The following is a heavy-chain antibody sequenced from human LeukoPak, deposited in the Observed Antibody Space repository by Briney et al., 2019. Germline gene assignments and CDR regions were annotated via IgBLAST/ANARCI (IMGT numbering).Heavy chain of an antibody. CDR2: IIPIFGTA. V-gene: IGHV1-69*01. D-gene: IGHD3-10*01. CDR3: ARKPYYYGSGSYFDY. J-gene: IGHJ4*02. Sequence: SVKVSCKASGGTFSSYAISWVRQAPGQGLEWMGGIIPIFGTANYAQKFQGRVTITADESTSTAYMELSSLRSEDTAVYYCARKPYYYGSGSYFDYWGQGTLVTASS. CDR1: GGTFSSYA.